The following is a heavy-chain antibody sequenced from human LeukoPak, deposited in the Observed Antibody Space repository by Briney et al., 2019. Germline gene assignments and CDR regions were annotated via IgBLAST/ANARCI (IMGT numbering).Heavy chain of an antibody. V-gene: IGHV4-30-4*08. CDR2: IYYSGST. CDR3: ARTGLPAAFDY. Sequence: SETLSLTXTVSGGSISSGDYYWRWIRQPPGKGLDWIGYIYYSGSTYYNPSLKSRVTISVDTSKNQFSLKLSSVTAADTAVYYCARTGLPAAFDYWGQGTLVTVSS. J-gene: IGHJ4*02. D-gene: IGHD2-15*01. CDR1: GGSISSGDYY.